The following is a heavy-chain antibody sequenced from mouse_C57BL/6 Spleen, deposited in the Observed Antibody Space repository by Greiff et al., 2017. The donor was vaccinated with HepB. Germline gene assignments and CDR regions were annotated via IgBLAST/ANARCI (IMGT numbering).Heavy chain of an antibody. D-gene: IGHD1-1*01. J-gene: IGHJ2*01. CDR3: ARDYYGLAGDFDY. CDR1: GYTFTSYW. V-gene: IGHV1-64*01. Sequence: QVQLQQPGAELVKPGASVKLSCKASGYTFTSYWMHWVKQRPGQGLEWIGMIHPNSGSTNYNEKFKSKAKLTVDKSSSTADMQLSSLTSEDSAVYYCARDYYGLAGDFDYWGQGTTLTVSS. CDR2: IHPNSGST.